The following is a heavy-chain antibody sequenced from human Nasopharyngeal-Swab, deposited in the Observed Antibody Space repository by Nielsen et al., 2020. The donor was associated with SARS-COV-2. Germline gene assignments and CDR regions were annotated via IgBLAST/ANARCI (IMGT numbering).Heavy chain of an antibody. Sequence: SETLSLTCTASGGSISSYYWSWIRQPPGKGLEWIGYIYYSGSTDYNPSLKSRVTISVDTSKNQFSLKLSSVTAADTAVYYCASVYSSSDSAFDIWGQGTMVTVSS. J-gene: IGHJ3*02. CDR2: IYYSGST. V-gene: IGHV4-59*01. CDR1: GGSISSYY. CDR3: ASVYSSSDSAFDI. D-gene: IGHD6-6*01.